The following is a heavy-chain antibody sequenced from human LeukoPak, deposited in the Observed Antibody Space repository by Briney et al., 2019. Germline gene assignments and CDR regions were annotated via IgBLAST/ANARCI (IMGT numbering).Heavy chain of an antibody. D-gene: IGHD2/OR15-2a*01. V-gene: IGHV4-61*02. CDR2: IYTSGST. J-gene: IGHJ4*02. CDR3: ARFASGPSTRSFSIRYYFDY. Sequence: PSETLSLTCTVSGGSLSSGSYYWSWIRQPAGKGLEWIGRIYTSGSTNYNPSLKSRVTISVDTSKNQFSLKLSSVTAADTAVYYCARFASGPSTRSFSIRYYFDYWGQGTLVTVSS. CDR1: GGSLSSGSYY.